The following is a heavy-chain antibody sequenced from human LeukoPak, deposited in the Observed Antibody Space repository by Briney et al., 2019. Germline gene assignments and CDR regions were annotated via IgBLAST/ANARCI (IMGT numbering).Heavy chain of an antibody. J-gene: IGHJ4*02. CDR2: NSGYSGDT. V-gene: IGHV1-18*01. CDR3: ARDTGSGSYSLDY. CDR1: GYTFTNYG. Sequence: ASVKVSCKASGYTFTNYGVTWVRQAPGQGPEWMGWNSGYSGDTHYAQKFQGRVTMTTETSTSTAYMELRSLRSDDTAVYYCARDTGSGSYSLDYWGQGTLVTVSS. D-gene: IGHD1-26*01.